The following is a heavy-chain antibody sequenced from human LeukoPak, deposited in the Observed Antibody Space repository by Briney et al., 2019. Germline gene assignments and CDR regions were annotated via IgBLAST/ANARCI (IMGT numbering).Heavy chain of an antibody. CDR3: ARADCSGGRCHGPYYYYMDV. J-gene: IGHJ6*03. CDR2: IYHSGST. D-gene: IGHD2-15*01. CDR1: GYSISTGYY. V-gene: IGHV4-38-2*01. Sequence: SETLSLTCAVSGYSISTGYYWGWTRQPPGKGLEWIGSIYHSGSTYYNPSLKSRVTISVDTSKNQFSLKLSSVTAADTAVHYCARADCSGGRCHGPYYYYMDVWGKGTTVTVSS.